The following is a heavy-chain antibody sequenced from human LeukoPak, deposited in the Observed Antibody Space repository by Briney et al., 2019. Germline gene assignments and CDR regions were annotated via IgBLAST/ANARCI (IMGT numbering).Heavy chain of an antibody. J-gene: IGHJ4*02. CDR3: ATYGDYVFSY. CDR1: GFTFSSYG. V-gene: IGHV3-33*03. Sequence: PGRSLSLSCAASGFTFSSYGMHWVRQAPGKGLEWVAVIWYDGSNKYYADSVKGRFTISRDNAKNSLYLQMNSLRAKDTAVYYCATYGDYVFSYWGQGTLVTVSS. D-gene: IGHD4-17*01. CDR2: IWYDGSNK.